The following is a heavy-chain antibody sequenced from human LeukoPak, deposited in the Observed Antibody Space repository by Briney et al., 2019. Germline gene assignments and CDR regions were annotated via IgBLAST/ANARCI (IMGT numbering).Heavy chain of an antibody. CDR2: INPSGGST. D-gene: IGHD4-17*01. Sequence: ASVKVSCKASGYTFTSYYMHWVRQAPGQGLEWMGIINPSGGSTSYAQKFQGRVTMTRDMSTSTVYMELSSLRSEDTAVYYCARDELTPGGSYWYFDLWGRGTLVTVSS. V-gene: IGHV1-46*01. CDR3: ARDELTPGGSYWYFDL. CDR1: GYTFTSYY. J-gene: IGHJ2*01.